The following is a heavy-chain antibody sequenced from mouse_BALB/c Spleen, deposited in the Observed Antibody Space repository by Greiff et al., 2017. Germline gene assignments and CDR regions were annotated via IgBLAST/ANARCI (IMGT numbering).Heavy chain of an antibody. CDR3: ARGGHQAMDY. CDR1: GFTFSDYY. V-gene: IGHV5-4*02. CDR2: ISDGGSYT. J-gene: IGHJ4*01. Sequence: EVKLMESGGGLVKPGGSLKLSCAASGFTFSDYYMYWVRQTPEKRLEWVATISDGGSYTYYPDSVKGRFTISRDNAKNNLYLQMSSLKSEDTAMYYCARGGHQAMDYWGQGTSVTVSS.